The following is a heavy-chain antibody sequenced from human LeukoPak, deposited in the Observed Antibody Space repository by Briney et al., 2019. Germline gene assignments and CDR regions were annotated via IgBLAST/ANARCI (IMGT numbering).Heavy chain of an antibody. CDR2: INAGDGHT. D-gene: IGHD3-3*01. Sequence: EASVKVSCKASGYTFTTYAMHWVRQTPGQSLEWLGWINAGDGHTKYSHKFQGRVTMTRNTSISTAYMELSSLRSEDTAVYYCARGGAWRAMDVWGQGTTVTVSS. CDR3: ARGGAWRAMDV. V-gene: IGHV1-3*01. CDR1: GYTFTTYA. J-gene: IGHJ6*02.